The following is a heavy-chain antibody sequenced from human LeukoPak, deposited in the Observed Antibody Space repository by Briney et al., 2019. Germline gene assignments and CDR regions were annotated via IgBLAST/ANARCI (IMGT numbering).Heavy chain of an antibody. Sequence: ASVKVSCKASGYIFTSYFMHWMRQAPGQGPEWMGIINPRGGSTEYSHKFQGRLTMTSDTSTSTVYMELNSLRSEDTAVYFCARVGVTAATADYWGQGTLVTVSS. V-gene: IGHV1-46*01. J-gene: IGHJ4*02. CDR3: ARVGVTAATADY. CDR2: INPRGGST. D-gene: IGHD6-25*01. CDR1: GYIFTSYF.